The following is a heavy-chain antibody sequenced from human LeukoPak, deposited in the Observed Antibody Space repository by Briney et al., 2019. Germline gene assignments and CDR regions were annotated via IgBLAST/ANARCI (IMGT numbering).Heavy chain of an antibody. CDR2: IHPSGST. Sequence: LETLSLTCTVSGDSISSYYWSWIRQPAGKGLEWIGRIHPSGSTNYNPSLKSRLTLSVDTSKNQSSLKLSSVTAADTAVYYCARGPPPDFDYWGRGTLVTVSS. V-gene: IGHV4-4*07. CDR3: ARGPPPDFDY. CDR1: GDSISSYY. J-gene: IGHJ4*02.